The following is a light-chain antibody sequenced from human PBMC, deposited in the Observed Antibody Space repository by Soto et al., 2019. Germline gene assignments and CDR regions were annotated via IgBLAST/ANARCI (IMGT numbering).Light chain of an antibody. Sequence: QSVLTQPPSASGSPGQSVTISCTGTSSDVGSYRFVSWYQQHPGQAPKLLIYEVSKRPSGVPDRFSASTSGNTASLTVSGLQADDEADYYCSSYAGNNNVIFGGGTKVTVL. J-gene: IGLJ2*01. V-gene: IGLV2-8*01. CDR3: SSYAGNNNVI. CDR2: EVS. CDR1: SSDVGSYRF.